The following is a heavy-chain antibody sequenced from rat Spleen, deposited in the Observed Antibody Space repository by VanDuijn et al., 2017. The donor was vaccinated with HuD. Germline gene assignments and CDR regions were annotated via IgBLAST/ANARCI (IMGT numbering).Heavy chain of an antibody. Sequence: EVKLVESGGDLVQPGRSLKLSCAASGFTFSNYGMAWVRQAPTKGLEWVATIKYDGSSTYHRDSVKGRFTISRDNAKSTLYLQMDSLRSEDTATYYCARLGTEAVGNWFSYWGQGTLVTVSS. J-gene: IGHJ3*01. CDR2: IKYDGSST. D-gene: IGHD1-11*01. CDR1: GFTFSNYG. V-gene: IGHV5-29*01. CDR3: ARLGTEAVGNWFSY.